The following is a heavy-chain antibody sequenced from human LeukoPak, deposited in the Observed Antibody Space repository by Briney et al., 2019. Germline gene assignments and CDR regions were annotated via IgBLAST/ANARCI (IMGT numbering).Heavy chain of an antibody. CDR1: GYTFTGYY. CDR3: AREGDSSGYYGWYFDY. CDR2: INPNSGGT. J-gene: IGHJ4*02. V-gene: IGHV1-2*02. Sequence: ASVKVSCKASGYTFTGYYMHWVRQAPGQGLEWMGWINPNSGGTNYAQKFQGRVTMTRDTSTSTAYMELRSLRSDDTAVYYCAREGDSSGYYGWYFDYWGQGTLVTVSS. D-gene: IGHD3-22*01.